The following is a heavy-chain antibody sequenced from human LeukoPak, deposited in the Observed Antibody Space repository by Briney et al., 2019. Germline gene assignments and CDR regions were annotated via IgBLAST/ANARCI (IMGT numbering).Heavy chain of an antibody. J-gene: IGHJ4*02. Sequence: SETLSLTLTVSGGSISSDYWSWIRQPPGKGLEWIGYIYYSGSTNYNPSLKSRVTISGDTSKNQFSLKLSSVTAADTAVYYCASVVRLRYFDWYFDSWGQGTLVTVSS. V-gene: IGHV4-59*01. CDR3: ASVVRLRYFDWYFDS. CDR1: GGSISSDY. CDR2: IYYSGST. D-gene: IGHD3-9*01.